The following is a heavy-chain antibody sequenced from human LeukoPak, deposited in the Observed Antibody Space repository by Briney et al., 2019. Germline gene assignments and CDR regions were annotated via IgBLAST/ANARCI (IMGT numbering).Heavy chain of an antibody. V-gene: IGHV3-7*04. Sequence: GGSLRLSCAASGFTISTYWMSCVRQAPGKGLEWVANIKQDGSEKYFVDSVKGRFTISRDNAKNSLYLQMNGLRAEDTAVYYCARERVAVPGGDCWGQGTQVTVSS. CDR3: ARERVAVPGGDC. D-gene: IGHD6-19*01. CDR2: IKQDGSEK. J-gene: IGHJ4*02. CDR1: GFTISTYW.